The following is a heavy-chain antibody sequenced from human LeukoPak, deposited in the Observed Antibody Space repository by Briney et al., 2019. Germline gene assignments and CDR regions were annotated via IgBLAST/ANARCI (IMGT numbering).Heavy chain of an antibody. V-gene: IGHV3-23*01. J-gene: IGHJ4*02. Sequence: GGSLRLSCAASGFTFSSYAMSWVRHAPGEGLEWVSAISDSGGTTYYADSVKGRFTISRDNAKNTLYLQLNSLRAEDTAVYCCARARSGYGDYWGQGTLVTVSS. CDR3: ARARSGYGDY. CDR2: ISDSGGTT. D-gene: IGHD2-2*03. CDR1: GFTFSSYA.